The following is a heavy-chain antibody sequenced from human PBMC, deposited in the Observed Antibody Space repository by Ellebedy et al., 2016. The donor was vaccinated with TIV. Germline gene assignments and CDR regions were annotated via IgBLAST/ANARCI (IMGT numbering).Heavy chain of an antibody. CDR3: TSIEYCTNGVCYTRRGKLQP. V-gene: IGHV4-59*01. D-gene: IGHD2-8*01. CDR1: GGSISSYY. Sequence: MPSETLSLTCTVSGGSISSYYWSWIRQPPGKGLEWIGYISYSGSTNYNPSLKSRVTISVDTSKNRFSLKLSSVTAADTAVYYCTSIEYCTNGVCYTRRGKLQPWGQGTLVTGSS. J-gene: IGHJ5*02. CDR2: ISYSGST.